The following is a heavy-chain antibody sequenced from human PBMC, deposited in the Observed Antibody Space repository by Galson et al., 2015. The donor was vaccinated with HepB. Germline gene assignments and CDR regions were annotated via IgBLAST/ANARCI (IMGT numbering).Heavy chain of an antibody. V-gene: IGHV3-30*02. D-gene: IGHD4/OR15-4a*01. J-gene: IGHJ4*02. CDR1: GFTFSSYG. CDR3: ANYGGASHDY. Sequence: SLRLSCAASGFTFSSYGMHWVRQAPGKGLEWVAFIRYDGSNKYYADSVKGRFTISRDNSKNTLYLQMNSLRAEDTAVYYCANYGGASHDYWGQGTLVTVSS. CDR2: IRYDGSNK.